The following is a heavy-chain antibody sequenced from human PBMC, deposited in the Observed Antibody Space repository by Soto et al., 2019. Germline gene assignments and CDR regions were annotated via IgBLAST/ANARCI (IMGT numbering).Heavy chain of an antibody. J-gene: IGHJ5*02. Sequence: ASVKVSCKASGYTFTSYGISWVRQAPGQGLEWMGRIIAYNGNTNYAQKFQGRVTITADTSTSTAYMELSSLRSEDTAVYYCAREIAVAGTDWFDPWGQGTLVTVSS. CDR3: AREIAVAGTDWFDP. V-gene: IGHV1-18*01. CDR2: IIAYNGNT. D-gene: IGHD6-19*01. CDR1: GYTFTSYG.